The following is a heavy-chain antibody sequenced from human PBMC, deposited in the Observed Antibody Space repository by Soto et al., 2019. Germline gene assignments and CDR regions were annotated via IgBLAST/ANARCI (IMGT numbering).Heavy chain of an antibody. J-gene: IGHJ5*02. CDR3: AREARGYSGYTNWFDP. Sequence: ASVKVSCKASGYTFTGYYMHWARQAPGQGLEWMGWINPNSGGTNYAQKFQGWVTMTRDTSISTAYMELSRLRSDDTAVYYCAREARGYSGYTNWFDPWGQGTLVTVSS. V-gene: IGHV1-2*04. D-gene: IGHD5-12*01. CDR2: INPNSGGT. CDR1: GYTFTGYY.